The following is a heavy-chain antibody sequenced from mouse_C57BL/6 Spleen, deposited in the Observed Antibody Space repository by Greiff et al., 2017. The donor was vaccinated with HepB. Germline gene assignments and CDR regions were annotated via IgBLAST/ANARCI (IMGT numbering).Heavy chain of an antibody. D-gene: IGHD1-1*01. Sequence: QVQLQQPGAELVMPGASVKLSCKASGYTFTSYWMHWVKQRPGQGLEWIGEIDPSDSYTNYNQKFKGKSTLTVDKSSSTAYMQLSSLTSEDSAVYYCARKRLGSSYGYYAMDYWGQGTSVTVSS. CDR2: IDPSDSYT. CDR3: ARKRLGSSYGYYAMDY. CDR1: GYTFTSYW. J-gene: IGHJ4*01. V-gene: IGHV1-69*01.